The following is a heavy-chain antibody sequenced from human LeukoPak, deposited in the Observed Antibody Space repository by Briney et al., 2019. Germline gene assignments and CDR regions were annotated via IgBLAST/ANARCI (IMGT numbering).Heavy chain of an antibody. CDR1: GYTFTSYD. Sequence: ASVKVSCKASGYTFTSYDINWVRQATGQGLEWMGWMNPNSGNTGYAQKFQGRVTMTRDTSISTAYMELSSLRSEDTAVYYCAGMSYYDSSGDNWFDPWGQGTLVTVSS. CDR3: AGMSYYDSSGDNWFDP. CDR2: MNPNSGNT. V-gene: IGHV1-8*01. J-gene: IGHJ5*02. D-gene: IGHD3-22*01.